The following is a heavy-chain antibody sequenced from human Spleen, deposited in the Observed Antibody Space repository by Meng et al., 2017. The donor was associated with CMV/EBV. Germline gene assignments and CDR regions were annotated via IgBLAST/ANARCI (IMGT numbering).Heavy chain of an antibody. CDR3: ARPQESPRM. V-gene: IGHV3-21*01. Sequence: GGSLRLSCVASGFTFSSYSMNWVRQAPGKGLEWVSSITGDGSYTHYANSVRGRFTISRDNARNSLYLQMNSLGAEDTAVYYRARPQESPRMWGQGTAVTVSS. CDR2: ITGDGSYT. CDR1: GFTFSSYS. J-gene: IGHJ6*02.